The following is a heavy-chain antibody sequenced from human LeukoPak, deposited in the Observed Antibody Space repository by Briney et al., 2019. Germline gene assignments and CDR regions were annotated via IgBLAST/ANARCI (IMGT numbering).Heavy chain of an antibody. CDR1: GGSISSGGYS. CDR2: IYHSGST. Sequence: SETLSLTCAVSGGSISSGGYSWSWIRQPPGKGLEWIGYIYHSGSTYYNPSLKSRATISVDRSKNQFSLKLSSVTAADTAVYYCARGGFYFDYWGQGTLVTVSS. CDR3: ARGGFYFDY. J-gene: IGHJ4*02. V-gene: IGHV4-30-2*01.